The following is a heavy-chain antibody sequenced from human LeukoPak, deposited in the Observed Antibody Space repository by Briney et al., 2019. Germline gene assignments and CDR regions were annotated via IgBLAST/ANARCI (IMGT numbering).Heavy chain of an antibody. Sequence: SETLSLTSTVSGGSISSYYWSWIRQPAGKGLEWIGRIYTSGSTNYNPSLKSRVTMSADTSKNQFSLKLSSVTAADTAVYYCARDHCSSTSCYTFDSDYYYYYYMDVWGKGTTVTVSS. V-gene: IGHV4-4*07. J-gene: IGHJ6*03. D-gene: IGHD2-2*02. CDR2: IYTSGST. CDR3: ARDHCSSTSCYTFDSDYYYYYYMDV. CDR1: GGSISSYY.